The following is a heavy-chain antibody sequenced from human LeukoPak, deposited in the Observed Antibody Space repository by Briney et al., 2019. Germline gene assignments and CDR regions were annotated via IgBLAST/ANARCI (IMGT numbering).Heavy chain of an antibody. CDR1: GFTFSSYA. Sequence: GRSLRLSCAASGFTFSSYAMSWVRQAPGKGLEWVSAISGSGGSTYYADSVKGRFTISRDNSKNTLYLQMNSLRAEDTAVYYCAKVGVQLLYPGSWFDPWGQGTLVTVSS. V-gene: IGHV3-23*01. D-gene: IGHD2-2*02. J-gene: IGHJ5*02. CDR3: AKVGVQLLYPGSWFDP. CDR2: ISGSGGST.